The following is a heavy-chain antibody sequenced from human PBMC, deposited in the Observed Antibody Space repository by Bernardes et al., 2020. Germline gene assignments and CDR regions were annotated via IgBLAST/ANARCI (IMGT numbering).Heavy chain of an antibody. Sequence: ASVKVSCKSSRDTFSGYNIHWVRQAPGQGLDWMGRINPNSGGTDYAQKFQVRVTMTRDTSISTAYMELSSLTSDDTAVYYCARVSAAARPRVDYYGMDVWGQGTAVTVSS. CDR3: ARVSAAARPRVDYYGMDV. CDR2: INPNSGGT. D-gene: IGHD6-6*01. V-gene: IGHV1-2*06. CDR1: RDTFSGYN. J-gene: IGHJ6*02.